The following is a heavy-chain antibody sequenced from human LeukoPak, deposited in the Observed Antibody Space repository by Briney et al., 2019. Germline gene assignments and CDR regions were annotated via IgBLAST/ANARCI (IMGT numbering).Heavy chain of an antibody. CDR1: GYTFTSYG. V-gene: IGHV1-18*01. D-gene: IGHD6-13*01. CDR2: ISAYNGNT. CDR3: ARVPSSSWYSVRLYGMDV. J-gene: IGHJ6*02. Sequence: ASVKVSCKASGYTFTSYGISWVRQAPGQGLEWMGWISAYNGNTNYAQKFQGRVTITADESTSTAYMELSSLRSEDTAVYYCARVPSSSWYSVRLYGMDVWGQGTTVTVSS.